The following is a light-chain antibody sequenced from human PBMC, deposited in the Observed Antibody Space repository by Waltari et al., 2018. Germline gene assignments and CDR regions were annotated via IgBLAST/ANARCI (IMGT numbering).Light chain of an antibody. CDR3: SSNAGGGIV. J-gene: IGLJ2*01. V-gene: IGLV2-23*01. CDR1: SSDAGSYDL. Sequence: QSALTQPASVSGSPGQSITVSCTGASSDAGSYDLVCWYQHHPGKAPTLIIYEGNKRPAGVSIVFSGFRAGNTASRTISGRQAGDEAEYYCSSNAGGGIVVGGGTKLTVL. CDR2: EGN.